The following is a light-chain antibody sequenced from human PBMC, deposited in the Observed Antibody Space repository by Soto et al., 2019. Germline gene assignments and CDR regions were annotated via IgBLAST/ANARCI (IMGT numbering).Light chain of an antibody. V-gene: IGKV3-20*01. J-gene: IGKJ5*01. CDR1: PTVTRNY. CDR3: QQHGSSPFT. Sequence: EIGFPQSPGTLSLSPGERATLSCRASPTVTRNYFARHQQKPGQTPRLLVCGASSRATGITDRFSGSGSRTDFTLTISRLDPEDFAVYYCQQHGSSPFTFGQGTRLESK. CDR2: GAS.